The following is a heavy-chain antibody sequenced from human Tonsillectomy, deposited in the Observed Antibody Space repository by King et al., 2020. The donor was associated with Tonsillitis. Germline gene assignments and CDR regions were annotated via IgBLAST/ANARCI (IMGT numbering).Heavy chain of an antibody. D-gene: IGHD2-21*02. V-gene: IGHV4-30-4*01. CDR3: ARESTTYCGRDCYSGPLDY. Sequence: QLQESGPGQVKPSQTLSLSCTVSGGSISSIDYYGSWIRQPPGKGLEWIGYIYYSGNTFYSPSLKRRLTMSVDTSKNQFSLKLSSVTAADTAVYYCARESTTYCGRDCYSGPLDYWGQGTLVTVSS. J-gene: IGHJ4*02. CDR2: IYYSGNT. CDR1: GGSISSIDYY.